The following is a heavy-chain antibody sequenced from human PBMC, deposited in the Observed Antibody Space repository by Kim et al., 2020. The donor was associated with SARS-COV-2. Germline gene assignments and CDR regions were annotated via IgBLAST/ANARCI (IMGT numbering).Heavy chain of an antibody. V-gene: IGHV4-31*03. CDR2: IYYSGST. CDR1: GGSISSGGYY. D-gene: IGHD2-2*01. CDR3: ARDEWVPADHYYYYGMDV. Sequence: SETLSLTCTVSGGSISSGGYYWSWIRQHPGKGLEWIGYIYYSGSTYYNPSLKSRVTISVDTSKNQFSLKLSSVTAADTAVYYCARDEWVPADHYYYYGMDVWGQGTTVTVSS. J-gene: IGHJ6*02.